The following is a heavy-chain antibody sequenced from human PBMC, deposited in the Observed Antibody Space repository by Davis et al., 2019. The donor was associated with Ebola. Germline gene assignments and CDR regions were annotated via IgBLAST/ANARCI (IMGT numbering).Heavy chain of an antibody. D-gene: IGHD4-11*01. Sequence: ASVKVSCKTSGYTFTNYAIHWVRQAPGQRLEWMGWINAGNGNTKYSQKFQGRVTITRDTSASTAYMELSSLRSEDTAVYYCARMPDYSNYLWYYYGMDVWGQGTTVTVSS. CDR2: INAGNGNT. CDR3: ARMPDYSNYLWYYYGMDV. CDR1: GYTFTNYA. J-gene: IGHJ6*02. V-gene: IGHV1-3*01.